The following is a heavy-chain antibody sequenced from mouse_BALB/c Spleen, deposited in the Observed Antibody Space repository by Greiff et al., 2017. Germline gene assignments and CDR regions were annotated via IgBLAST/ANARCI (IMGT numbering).Heavy chain of an antibody. CDR3: ARHYRYAMDY. Sequence: EVHLVESGGGLVQPGGSLKLSCAASGFTFSSYTMSWVRQTPEKRLEWVAYISNGGGSTYYPDTVKGRFTISRDNAKNTLYLQMSSLKSEDTAMYYCARHYRYAMDYWGQGTSVTVSS. CDR2: ISNGGGST. J-gene: IGHJ4*01. CDR1: GFTFSSYT. D-gene: IGHD2-14*01. V-gene: IGHV5-12-2*01.